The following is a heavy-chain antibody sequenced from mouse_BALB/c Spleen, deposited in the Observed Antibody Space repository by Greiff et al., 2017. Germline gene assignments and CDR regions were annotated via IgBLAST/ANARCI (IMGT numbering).Heavy chain of an antibody. J-gene: IGHJ4*01. V-gene: IGHV14-3*02. D-gene: IGHD2-3*01. Sequence: EVQLVESGAELVKPGASVKLSCTASGFNIKDTYMHWVKQRPEQGLEWIGRIDPANGNTKYDPKFQGKATITADTSSNTAYLQLSSLTSEDTAVYYCARDGGWLPNYYAMDYWGQGTSVTVSS. CDR3: ARDGGWLPNYYAMDY. CDR2: IDPANGNT. CDR1: GFNIKDTY.